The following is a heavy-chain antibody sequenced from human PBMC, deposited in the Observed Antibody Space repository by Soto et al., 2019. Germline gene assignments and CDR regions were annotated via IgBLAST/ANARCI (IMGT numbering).Heavy chain of an antibody. J-gene: IGHJ6*02. CDR2: MNPNSGNT. CDR3: ARDIGWHGDYDYYYGMDV. D-gene: IGHD4-17*01. Sequence: GASVKVSCEASGYTFTSYDINCVRQATGQGLEWMGWMNPNSGNTGYAQKFQGRVTMTRNTSISTAYMELSSLRSEDTAVYYCARDIGWHGDYDYYYGMDVWGQGTTVTVSS. V-gene: IGHV1-8*02. CDR1: GYTFTSYD.